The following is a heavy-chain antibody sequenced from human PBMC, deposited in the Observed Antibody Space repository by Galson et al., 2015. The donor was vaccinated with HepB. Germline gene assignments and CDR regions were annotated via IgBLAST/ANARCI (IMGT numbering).Heavy chain of an antibody. J-gene: IGHJ4*02. D-gene: IGHD3-22*01. Sequence: SLRLSCAVSGFIFSRYDMHWVRQAPRKGLEWVACISSHGSDKYYADSVKGRITITRDNSKTTLYVQMHSLKPEDTGLYYCTRGGTDKKFDHWGQGTLVTVSS. V-gene: IGHV3-30-3*01. CDR1: GFIFSRYD. CDR2: ISSHGSDK. CDR3: TRGGTDKKFDH.